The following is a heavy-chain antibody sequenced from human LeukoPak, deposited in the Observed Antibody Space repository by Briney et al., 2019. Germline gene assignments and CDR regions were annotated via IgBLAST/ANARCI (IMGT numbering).Heavy chain of an antibody. CDR2: INPNSGGT. D-gene: IGHD6-19*01. Sequence: GASVKVSCKASGYTFTGYYIHWVRQAPGQGLEWMGWINPNSGGTNYAQKFQGRVTMTRDTSISTAYMEVSRLRSNDTAVYYCARASISAAGPALIDYWGQGTLVTVSS. CDR1: GYTFTGYY. J-gene: IGHJ4*02. CDR3: ARASISAAGPALIDY. V-gene: IGHV1-2*02.